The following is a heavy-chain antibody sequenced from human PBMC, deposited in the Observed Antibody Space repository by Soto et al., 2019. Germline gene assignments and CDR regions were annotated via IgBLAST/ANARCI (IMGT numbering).Heavy chain of an antibody. Sequence: QVQLVQSAAEVKKPGASVKVSCKASGYTLTNYAISWVRQAPGQGPEWMGWINTYNGNSNYAQKFQGRVTMTTDTSTNTAYMELRSLTSDDTAVYYCARGQSSDPFDYWGQGTLVTVSS. CDR3: ARGQSSDPFDY. V-gene: IGHV1-18*01. CDR1: GYTLTNYA. CDR2: INTYNGNS. D-gene: IGHD6-6*01. J-gene: IGHJ4*02.